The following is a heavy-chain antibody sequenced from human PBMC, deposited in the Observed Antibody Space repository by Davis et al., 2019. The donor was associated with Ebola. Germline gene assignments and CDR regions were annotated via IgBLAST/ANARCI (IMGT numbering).Heavy chain of an antibody. CDR2: IDPSASYT. J-gene: IGHJ4*02. D-gene: IGHD2-2*01. Sequence: KVSCKGSGYSFTSYWISWVRQMPGKGLVWMGRIDPSASYTNYSPSFRGHVTISTDKSISTAYLQWNSLKASDTAIYYCARHAFQIEYYFDSWGQGTLVTVSS. CDR1: GYSFTSYW. V-gene: IGHV5-10-1*01. CDR3: ARHAFQIEYYFDS.